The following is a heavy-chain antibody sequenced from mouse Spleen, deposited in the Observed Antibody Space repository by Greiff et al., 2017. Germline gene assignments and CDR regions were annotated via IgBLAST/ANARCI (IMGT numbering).Heavy chain of an antibody. V-gene: IGHV5-12*02. Sequence: EVKVVESGGGLVQPGGSLKLSCATSGFTFSDYYMYWVRQTPEKRLEWVAYISNGGGSTYYPDTVKGRFTISRDNAKNTLYLQMSRLKSEDTAMYYCARHELTGYFDYWGQGTTLTVSS. CDR3: ARHELTGYFDY. J-gene: IGHJ2*01. D-gene: IGHD4-1*01. CDR2: ISNGGGST. CDR1: GFTFSDYY.